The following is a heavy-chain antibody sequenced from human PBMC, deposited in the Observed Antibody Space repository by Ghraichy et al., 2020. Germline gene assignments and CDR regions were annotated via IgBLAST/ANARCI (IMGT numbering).Heavy chain of an antibody. D-gene: IGHD3-22*01. CDR3: AGESSGFYYGGEGGTDG. V-gene: IGHV3-53*01. Sequence: GGSLRLSCVAAGFTVSSKDMTWVRQAPGKGLEWVSVIYTGDITDYADSVKRRFTISRDNSKNTLSLQMNSLRAEDTAVYYCAGESSGFYYGGEGGTDGWGQGTTVTVSS. CDR1: GFTVSSKD. CDR2: IYTGDIT. J-gene: IGHJ6*02.